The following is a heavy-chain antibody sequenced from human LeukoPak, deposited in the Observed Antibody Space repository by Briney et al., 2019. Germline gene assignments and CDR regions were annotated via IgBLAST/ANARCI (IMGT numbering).Heavy chain of an antibody. Sequence: GGSLRLSCAASGFTLSSYGMHWVRQAPGKGLEWVAVISYDGSNKYYADSVKGRFTISRDNSKNTLYLQMNSLRAEDTAVYYCAKDQQGVGYCSGGSCYSSPAAFDIWAKGQWSPSLQ. J-gene: IGHJ3*02. D-gene: IGHD2-15*01. CDR1: GFTLSSYG. CDR2: ISYDGSNK. CDR3: AKDQQGVGYCSGGSCYSSPAAFDI. V-gene: IGHV3-30*18.